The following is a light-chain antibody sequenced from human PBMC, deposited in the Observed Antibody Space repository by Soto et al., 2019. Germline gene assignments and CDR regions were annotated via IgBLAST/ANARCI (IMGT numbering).Light chain of an antibody. CDR3: QQYNSYSKT. Sequence: GAGVNITCRASQSISNRLAWYQQRPGKAPKYLIYDASTLDSGAPSRFSGSGSGTEFTLTISSLQPDDFATYYCQQYNSYSKTFGQGTKVDIK. CDR2: DAS. CDR1: QSISNR. V-gene: IGKV1-5*01. J-gene: IGKJ1*01.